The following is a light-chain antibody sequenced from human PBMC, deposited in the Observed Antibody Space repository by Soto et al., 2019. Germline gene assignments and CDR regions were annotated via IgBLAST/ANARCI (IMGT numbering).Light chain of an antibody. CDR1: QDIRNY. CDR2: DAS. J-gene: IGKJ4*01. V-gene: IGKV1-33*01. CDR3: QQYDNLLS. Sequence: DRQMTQSPSSLSASVGDRVTITCQASQDIRNYLNWYQQKLGKAPKLLIYDASNLETGVPPRFSGSGSGTDFTFTISSLQPEDIATYYCQQYDNLLSFGEGTKVEIK.